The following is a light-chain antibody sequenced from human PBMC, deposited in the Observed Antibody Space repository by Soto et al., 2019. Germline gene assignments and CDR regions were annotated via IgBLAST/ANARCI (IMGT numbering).Light chain of an antibody. CDR2: GAS. V-gene: IGKV1-39*01. Sequence: IPMTQSPSSLSASVGDSVTVTCRASQSINIYLNWYQQKPGKATTLLIYGASSLQSGVPSRFTGGGSRTDFTLTISSLQPEDFATYYCQQSYRSPYTFGQGTELEIK. CDR1: QSINIY. CDR3: QQSYRSPYT. J-gene: IGKJ2*01.